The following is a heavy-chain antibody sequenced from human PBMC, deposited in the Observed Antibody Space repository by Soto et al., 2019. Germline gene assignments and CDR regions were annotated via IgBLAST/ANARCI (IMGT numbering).Heavy chain of an antibody. CDR1: VFTFRRFW. V-gene: IGHV3-7*03. CDR3: TCHPPRGDYNKYARNY. Sequence: GPLRLSGAASVFTFRRFWMSWVRQAPGKGLEWVANIKEDGSEKYYVDSVKGRFTISRDNAKNSLFLQMNSLRAEDTAVYFCTCHPPRGDYNKYARNYWGQGTQVTVSS. D-gene: IGHD4-4*01. J-gene: IGHJ4*02. CDR2: IKEDGSEK.